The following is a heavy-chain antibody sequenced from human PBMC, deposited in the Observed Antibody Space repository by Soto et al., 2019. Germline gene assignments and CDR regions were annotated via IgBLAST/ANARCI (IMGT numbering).Heavy chain of an antibody. V-gene: IGHV1-69*05. CDR3: ASGIQLWLRRINNGYSG. Sequence: QVQLVQSGAEVKKPESSVKVSCKAPGGTFSTYAISWVRQAPGQGLEWMGGIIPMFGTANYAQRFQDRVXXTXXESTNTGYMELSSVRSEDTAVYFCASGIQLWLRRINNGYSGWGQGTLVTVSS. J-gene: IGHJ4*02. D-gene: IGHD5-18*01. CDR1: GGTFSTYA. CDR2: IIPMFGTA.